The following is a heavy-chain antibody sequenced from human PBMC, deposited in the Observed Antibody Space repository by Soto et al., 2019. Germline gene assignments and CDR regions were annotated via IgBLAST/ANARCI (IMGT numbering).Heavy chain of an antibody. V-gene: IGHV1-69*06. CDR1: GGTFSSYA. D-gene: IGHD3-3*01. J-gene: IGHJ6*02. Sequence: GASVKVSCKASGGTFSSYAISWVRQAPGQGLEWMGGIIPIFGTANYAQKFQGRVTITADKSTSTAYMELSSLRSEDTAVYYCARRFLEWYTPYYYGMDVWGQGTTVTVSS. CDR2: IIPIFGTA. CDR3: ARRFLEWYTPYYYGMDV.